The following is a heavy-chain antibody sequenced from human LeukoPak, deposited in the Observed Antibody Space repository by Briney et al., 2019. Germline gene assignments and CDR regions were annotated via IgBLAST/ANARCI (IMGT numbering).Heavy chain of an antibody. CDR3: AKEYCSNSVCHSLDY. J-gene: IGHJ4*02. Sequence: SGGSLRLSCAASGSTFSSSGMHWVRQAPGKGLEWVAVISYDGSNKYYADSVRGRFTFSRDNSKNTLYLQMNSLRAEDTAVYYCAKEYCSNSVCHSLDYWGQGTLVTVSS. V-gene: IGHV3-30*18. CDR1: GSTFSSSG. CDR2: ISYDGSNK. D-gene: IGHD2-8*01.